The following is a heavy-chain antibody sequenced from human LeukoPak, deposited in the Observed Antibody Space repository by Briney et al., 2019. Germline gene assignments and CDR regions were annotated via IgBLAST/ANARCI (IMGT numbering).Heavy chain of an antibody. D-gene: IGHD3-3*01. CDR3: AREGLVITYSYYDYMDV. Sequence: SETLSLTCTVSGGSISSSYWSWIRQPAGKGLEWIGRIYTSGSTNYNPSLKSRVTMSVDTSKNQFSLKLSSVTAADTAVSYCAREGLVITYSYYDYMDVWGKGTTVTVSS. CDR1: GGSISSSY. J-gene: IGHJ6*03. V-gene: IGHV4-4*07. CDR2: IYTSGST.